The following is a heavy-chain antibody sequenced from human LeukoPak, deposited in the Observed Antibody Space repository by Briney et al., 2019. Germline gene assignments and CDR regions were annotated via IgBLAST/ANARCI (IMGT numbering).Heavy chain of an antibody. J-gene: IGHJ4*02. Sequence: AAVKVSCKASGYTFTSYGITWVRQPPGQGLEWMGWISTYNGNSNYAQKLQGRVTMTTDTSTSTAYMELRSLRSDDTAVYYCARDEGEYYFDYWGQGTLVTVSS. CDR3: ARDEGEYYFDY. D-gene: IGHD3-16*01. CDR2: ISTYNGNS. V-gene: IGHV1-18*01. CDR1: GYTFTSYG.